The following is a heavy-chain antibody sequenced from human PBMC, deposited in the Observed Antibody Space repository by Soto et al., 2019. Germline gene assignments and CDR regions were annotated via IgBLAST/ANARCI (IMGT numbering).Heavy chain of an antibody. CDR3: ASKHYDFWSGPRPHYYYYGMDV. D-gene: IGHD3-3*01. V-gene: IGHV3-21*01. J-gene: IGHJ6*02. CDR1: GFTFSSYS. CDR2: ISSSSSYI. Sequence: PGGSLRLSCAASGFTFSSYSMNWVRQAPGKGLEWVSSISSSSSYIYYADSVKGRFTISRDNAKNSLYLQMNSLRAEDTAVYYCASKHYDFWSGPRPHYYYYGMDVWGQGTTVTVSS.